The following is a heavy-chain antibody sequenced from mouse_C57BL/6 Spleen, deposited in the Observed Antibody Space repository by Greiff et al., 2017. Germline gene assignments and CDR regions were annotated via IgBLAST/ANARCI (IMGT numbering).Heavy chain of an antibody. V-gene: IGHV5S21*01. CDR1: GFTFSSYA. J-gene: IGHJ3*01. D-gene: IGHD1-1*01. CDR3: AREGGFYGGRFAY. CDR2: ISSGGDYI. Sequence: EVNVVESGEGLVKPGGSLKLSCAASGFTFSSYAMSWVRQTPEKRLEWVAYISSGGDYIYYAETVKGRFTISRDNARNTLYLQMSSLKSGVTAVDYCAREGGFYGGRFAYWGQGTLVTVSA.